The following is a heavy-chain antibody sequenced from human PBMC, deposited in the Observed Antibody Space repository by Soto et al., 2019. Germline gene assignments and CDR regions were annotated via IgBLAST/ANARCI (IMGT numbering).Heavy chain of an antibody. CDR2: IYHSGST. CDR1: GGSISSGGYS. CDR3: ARTDYGGNAEDY. V-gene: IGHV4-30-2*01. D-gene: IGHD4-17*01. J-gene: IGHJ4*02. Sequence: SETLSLTCAVSGGSISSGGYSWSWIRQPPGKGLEWIGYIYHSGSTYYNPSLKSRVTISVDRSKNQFSLKLSSVTAAATAVYYCARTDYGGNAEDYWGQGTLVTVSP.